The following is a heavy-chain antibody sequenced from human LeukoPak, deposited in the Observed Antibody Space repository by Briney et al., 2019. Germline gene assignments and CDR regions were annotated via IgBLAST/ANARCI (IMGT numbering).Heavy chain of an antibody. Sequence: GGSLRLSCAASGFTFSSYGMHWVRQAPGKGLEWVAVIWYDGSNKYYADPVKGRFTISRDNSKNTLYLQMNSLRAEDTAVYYCARETLDYDSSGSLDYWGQGTLVTVSS. V-gene: IGHV3-33*01. CDR3: ARETLDYDSSGSLDY. CDR1: GFTFSSYG. CDR2: IWYDGSNK. D-gene: IGHD3-22*01. J-gene: IGHJ4*02.